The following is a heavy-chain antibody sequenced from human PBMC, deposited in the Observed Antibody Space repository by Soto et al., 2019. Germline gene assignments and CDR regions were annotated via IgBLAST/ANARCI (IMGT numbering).Heavy chain of an antibody. J-gene: IGHJ4*02. CDR3: ARQYYDILTGYPPDSEY. D-gene: IGHD3-9*01. V-gene: IGHV4-59*01. Sequence: PSETLSLTCTVSGGSISSYYWSWIRQPPGKGLEWIGYIYYSGSTNYNPSLKSRVTISVDTSKNQFSLKLSSVTAADTAVYYCARQYYDILTGYPPDSEYWGQGTLVTVSS. CDR1: GGSISSYY. CDR2: IYYSGST.